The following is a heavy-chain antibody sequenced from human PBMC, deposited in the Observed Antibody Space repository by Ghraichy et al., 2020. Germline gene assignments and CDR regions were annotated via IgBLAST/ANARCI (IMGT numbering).Heavy chain of an antibody. Sequence: ASVKVSCKASGYTFTGYYMHWVRQAPGQGLEWMGWINPNSGGTNYAQKFQGRVTMTRDTSISTAYMELSRLRSDDTAVYYCARVEDWGSYYYYGMDVWGQGTTVTVSS. CDR3: ARVEDWGSYYYYGMDV. CDR2: INPNSGGT. CDR1: GYTFTGYY. J-gene: IGHJ6*02. V-gene: IGHV1-2*02. D-gene: IGHD3-16*01.